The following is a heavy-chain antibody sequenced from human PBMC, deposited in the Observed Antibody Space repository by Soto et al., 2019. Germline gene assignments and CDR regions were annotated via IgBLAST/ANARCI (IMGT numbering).Heavy chain of an antibody. V-gene: IGHV3-30*18. D-gene: IGHD2-21*02. Sequence: SMRFSWAASGFSSTSYGMHWVRQAPGKGLEWLASVSDDGSKTYYADSVKGRFTISIDNSKNTLYLQLYSLRNEDTAVYDCAKPASVCGGGCYYRWFDPWGQGTLVTVSS. CDR1: GFSSTSYG. CDR2: VSDDGSKT. J-gene: IGHJ5*02. CDR3: AKPASVCGGGCYYRWFDP.